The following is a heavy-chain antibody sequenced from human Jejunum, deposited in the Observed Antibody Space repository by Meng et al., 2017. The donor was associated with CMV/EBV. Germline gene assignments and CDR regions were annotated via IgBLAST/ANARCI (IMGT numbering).Heavy chain of an antibody. D-gene: IGHD7-27*01. Sequence: WAASGLTFSSYGMNGVRKAPGKGLDGVAFIRYDGSNKYYADSVKGRFTISRDNSKNTPYLQMNSRRAEDTAVYYCAKDSITGDLNYWGQGTLVTVSS. CDR1: GLTFSSYG. V-gene: IGHV3-30*02. CDR2: IRYDGSNK. CDR3: AKDSITGDLNY. J-gene: IGHJ4*02.